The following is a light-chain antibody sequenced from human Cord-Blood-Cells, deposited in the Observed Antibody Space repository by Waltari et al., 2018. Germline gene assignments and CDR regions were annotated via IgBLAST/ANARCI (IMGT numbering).Light chain of an antibody. CDR1: ALPKQY. V-gene: IGLV3-25*02. J-gene: IGLJ2*01. CDR3: QSADSSGTYVV. Sequence: SYELTRPPSVSVSPGQTARITCSGDALPKQYAYWYQQKPGQAPVLVIYKDSERPSGIPERFAGSSSGKTVTLTISGVQAEDEADYYCQSADSSGTYVVFGGGTKLTVL. CDR2: KDS.